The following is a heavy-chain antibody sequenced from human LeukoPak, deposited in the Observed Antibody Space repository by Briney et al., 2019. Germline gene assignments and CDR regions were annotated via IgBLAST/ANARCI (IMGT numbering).Heavy chain of an antibody. CDR1: GGTFSSYA. V-gene: IGHV1-69*01. D-gene: IGHD3-16*01. CDR2: IIPVFGTA. J-gene: IGHJ4*02. CDR3: AGGGNFDF. Sequence: SVKVSCKASGGTFSSYAISWVRQAPGQGLEWMGGIIPVFGTANYAQNFQGRVTITADESTSTVYMELTSLKSEDTATYYCAGGGNFDFWGQGTLVTVSS.